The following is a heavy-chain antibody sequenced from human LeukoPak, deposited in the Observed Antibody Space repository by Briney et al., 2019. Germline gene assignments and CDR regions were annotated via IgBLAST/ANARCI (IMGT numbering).Heavy chain of an antibody. CDR2: VYYSGGT. J-gene: IGHJ4*02. D-gene: IGHD6-13*01. CDR1: GGSVSGFY. V-gene: IGHV4-59*02. CDR3: AREVLAAAGTYDY. Sequence: SETLSLACTVSGGSVSGFYWSWIRQPPGKGLEWIGSVYYSGGTNYNPSLKSRVAISADTSKNQFSLKLSSVTAADTAVYYCAREVLAAAGTYDYWGQGNLVTVSS.